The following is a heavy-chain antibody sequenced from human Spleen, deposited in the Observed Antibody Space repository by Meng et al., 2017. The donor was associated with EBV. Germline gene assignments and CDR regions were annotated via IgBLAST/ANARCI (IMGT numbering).Heavy chain of an antibody. CDR2: IDAGTGAT. Sequence: QVQLVQSGAEVKKPGASLKVSCKASGYMFRSYGFHWVRQAPGQRLEWMAWIDAGTGATKYSQKFQGRLTVTVDTSADTAYMELSSLRSDDTALYLCARDYLVQGSPDYWGQGTLVTVSS. CDR3: ARDYLVQGSPDY. CDR1: GYMFRSYG. D-gene: IGHD3-10*01. V-gene: IGHV1-3*01. J-gene: IGHJ4*02.